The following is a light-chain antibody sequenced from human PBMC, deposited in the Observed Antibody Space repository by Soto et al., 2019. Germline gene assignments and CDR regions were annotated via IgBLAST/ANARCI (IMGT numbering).Light chain of an antibody. J-gene: IGLJ1*01. CDR3: SSYTSSSTPV. V-gene: IGLV2-14*01. Sequence: QSVLTQPASVSGSPGQSITISCSGTSSDVGGYNYVSWYQQSPGKAPKLLIYEVTNRPSGVSNRFSGSKSGNTASLTISGLQAEDEADYYCSSYTSSSTPVFGTGTKLTVL. CDR2: EVT. CDR1: SSDVGGYNY.